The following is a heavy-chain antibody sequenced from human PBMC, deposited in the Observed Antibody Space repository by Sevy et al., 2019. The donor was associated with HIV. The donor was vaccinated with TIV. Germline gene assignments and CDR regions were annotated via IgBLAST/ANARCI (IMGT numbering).Heavy chain of an antibody. D-gene: IGHD6-13*01. CDR2: LKSDVYGGTV. V-gene: IGHV3-49*04. Sequence: GGSLRLSCTASAFTFGDYCMSWVRQAPGKGLEWVAFLKSDVYGGTVDHAASVRGRFVISRDDSKTIAYLQMNDPKTEDTGVYYCTRWKAAQSIFDYWGQGALVTVSS. CDR1: AFTFGDYC. CDR3: TRWKAAQSIFDY. J-gene: IGHJ4*02.